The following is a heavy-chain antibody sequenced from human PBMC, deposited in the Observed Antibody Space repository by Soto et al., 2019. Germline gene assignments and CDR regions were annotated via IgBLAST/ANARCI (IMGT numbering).Heavy chain of an antibody. Sequence: GGSLRLSCAASGFTFTRYSMNWVRQAPGKGLGWVSASSSTTNYIYYGDSMRGRVTISGDNAKNSLYLEMNSLRAEDPAVYYFARESEDLTSNFDYWGQGTLVTVSS. J-gene: IGHJ4*02. V-gene: IGHV3-21*06. CDR2: SSSTTNYI. CDR3: ARESEDLTSNFDY. CDR1: GFTFTRYS.